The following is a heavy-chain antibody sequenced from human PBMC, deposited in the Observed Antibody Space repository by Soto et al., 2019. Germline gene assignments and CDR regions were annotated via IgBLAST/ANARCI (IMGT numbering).Heavy chain of an antibody. J-gene: IGHJ6*02. CDR1: GYTFTAYY. CDR2: INPNSGVA. CDR3: ARQGSGSEYPQYFYYGMDV. D-gene: IGHD5-12*01. V-gene: IGHV1-2*02. Sequence: VELVQSGAEVEKPGAAVRISCKTSGYTFTAYYIHWVRQAPGQGLEWMGWINPNSGVANYAQKFQGRVTMTRDTSISTVYMELTKMRSEDTTIYYCARQGSGSEYPQYFYYGMDVWCHGTTAAAS.